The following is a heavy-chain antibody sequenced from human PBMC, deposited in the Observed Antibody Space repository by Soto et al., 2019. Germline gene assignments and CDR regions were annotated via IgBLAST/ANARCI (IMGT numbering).Heavy chain of an antibody. V-gene: IGHV1-3*01. Sequence: ASVKVSCKASGYTFTSYARHWVRQAPGQRLEWMGWINAGNGNTKYSQKFQGRVTITRDTSASTAYMELSSLRSEDTAVYYCARDEAGWSYLFDYWGQGTLVTVSS. D-gene: IGHD6-19*01. J-gene: IGHJ4*02. CDR1: GYTFTSYA. CDR3: ARDEAGWSYLFDY. CDR2: INAGNGNT.